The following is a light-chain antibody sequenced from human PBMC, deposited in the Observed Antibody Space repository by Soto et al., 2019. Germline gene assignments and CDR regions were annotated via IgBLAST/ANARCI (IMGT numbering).Light chain of an antibody. CDR1: SSDVGGYNY. CDR2: DVS. V-gene: IGLV2-14*01. Sequence: QSALTQPASVSGSPGQSITISCTGTSSDVGGYNYVSWYQQHPGKAPKLMIYDVSNRPSGVSNRFSGYKSGKTASLTISGXXXXXXXXXYCSSYTSSSTLVFGGGTKLTVX. J-gene: IGLJ2*01. CDR3: SSYTSSSTLV.